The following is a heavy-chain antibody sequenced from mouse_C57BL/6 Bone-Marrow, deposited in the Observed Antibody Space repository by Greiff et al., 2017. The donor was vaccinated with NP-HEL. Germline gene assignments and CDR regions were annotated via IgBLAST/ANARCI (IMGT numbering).Heavy chain of an antibody. J-gene: IGHJ4*01. D-gene: IGHD1-1*01. V-gene: IGHV5-12*01. Sequence: EVQGVESGGGLVQPGGSLKLSCAASGFTFSDYYMYWVRQTPEKRLEWVAYISNGGGSTYYPDTVKGRFTISRDNAKNTLYLQMSRLKSEDTAMYYCARPLHYYGWGPAMDYWGQGTSVTVSS. CDR2: ISNGGGST. CDR1: GFTFSDYY. CDR3: ARPLHYYGWGPAMDY.